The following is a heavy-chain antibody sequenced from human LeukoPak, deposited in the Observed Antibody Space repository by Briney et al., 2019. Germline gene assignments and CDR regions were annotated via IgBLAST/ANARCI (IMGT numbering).Heavy chain of an antibody. Sequence: SETLSLTCTVSGGSISSSSYYWGWIRQPPGKGLEWIGSIYYSGSTNYNPSLKSRVTISVDTSKNQFSLKLSSVTAADTAVYYCARGLLGAFDIWGQGTMVTVSS. CDR3: ARGLLGAFDI. CDR1: GGSISSSSYY. V-gene: IGHV4-39*07. D-gene: IGHD7-27*01. CDR2: IYYSGST. J-gene: IGHJ3*02.